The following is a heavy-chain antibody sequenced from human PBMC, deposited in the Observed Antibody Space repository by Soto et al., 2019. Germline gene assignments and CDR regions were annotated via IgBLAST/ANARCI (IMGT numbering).Heavy chain of an antibody. CDR3: AKDPPHIVVVTAPSHGMDV. V-gene: IGHV3-23*01. J-gene: IGHJ6*02. Sequence: VGSLRLSCAASGFTFSSYAMSWVRQAPGKGLEWVSAISGSGGSTYYADSVKGRFTISRDNSKNTLYLQMNSLRAEDTAVYYCAKDPPHIVVVTAPSHGMDVWGQGTTVTVAS. CDR1: GFTFSSYA. D-gene: IGHD2-21*02. CDR2: ISGSGGST.